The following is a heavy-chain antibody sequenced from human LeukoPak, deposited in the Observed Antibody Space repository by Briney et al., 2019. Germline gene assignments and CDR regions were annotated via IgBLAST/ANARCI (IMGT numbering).Heavy chain of an antibody. J-gene: IGHJ4*02. CDR3: ARVARCTSCFDVDY. V-gene: IGHV4-61*02. CDR2: IYTSEST. D-gene: IGHD2-2*01. Sequence: SETLSLTCSVSGGSISSSNYYWSWIRQPAGKGLEWIGRIYTSESTNYNPSLKSRVTISVDTSRNQFSLKLSSVTAADTAVYYCARVARCTSCFDVDYWGQGTLVTVSS. CDR1: GGSISSSNYY.